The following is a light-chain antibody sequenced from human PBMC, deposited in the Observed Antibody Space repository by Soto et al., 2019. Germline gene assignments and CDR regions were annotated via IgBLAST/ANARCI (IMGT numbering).Light chain of an antibody. CDR1: QSVSSW. V-gene: IGKV1-5*01. Sequence: DIQMTQSPSTLSASVGDRVTITCRASQSVSSWLAWYLQKPGKAPKLLIYDASSLESGVPSRFRGSGSGIEFTLTISSLQPDDFATYYCQQYNSDLPTFGGGTKVEIK. CDR3: QQYNSDLPT. CDR2: DAS. J-gene: IGKJ4*01.